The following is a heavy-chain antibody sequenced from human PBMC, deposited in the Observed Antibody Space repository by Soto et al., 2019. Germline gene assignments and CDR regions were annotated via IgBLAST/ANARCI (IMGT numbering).Heavy chain of an antibody. J-gene: IGHJ5*02. CDR2: IYWDDDK. CDR1: GCSLSTNRVG. D-gene: IGHD3-16*01. CDR3: PHLPYASATHTVLFDP. V-gene: IGHV2-5*02. Sequence: QITLKEYGPTLVKPTQTLTLTCTFSGCSLSTNRVGVCWIRQPPGKALEWLALIYWDDDKRYSPSLKSRLTITKYTAKNELVLTMSHMDPVDTATYYCPHLPYASATHTVLFDPWGQGTLVNVSS.